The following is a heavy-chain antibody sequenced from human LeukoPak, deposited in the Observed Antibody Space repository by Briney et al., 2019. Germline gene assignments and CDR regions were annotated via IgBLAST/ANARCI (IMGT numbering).Heavy chain of an antibody. J-gene: IGHJ4*02. Sequence: GGSPRLSCAASGFTFSSYWMSWVRQAPGKGLEWVANIKQDGSEKYYVDSVKGRFTISIDNAKNSLYLQMNSLRAEDTAVYYCAREKNYYDSSGLDYWGQGTLVTVS. CDR1: GFTFSSYW. CDR2: IKQDGSEK. V-gene: IGHV3-7*01. CDR3: AREKNYYDSSGLDY. D-gene: IGHD3-22*01.